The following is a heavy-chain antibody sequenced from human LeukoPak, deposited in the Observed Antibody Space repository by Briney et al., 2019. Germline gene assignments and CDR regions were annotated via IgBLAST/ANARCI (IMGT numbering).Heavy chain of an antibody. CDR2: IYDSGST. CDR1: GGSISSYY. CDR3: ARDNYYGSGSTDY. D-gene: IGHD3-10*01. J-gene: IGHJ4*02. V-gene: IGHV4-59*12. Sequence: SETLSLTCTVSGGSISSYYWSWIRQPPGKGLEWIGFIYDSGSTNYNPSLKSRVTISVDTSKNQFSLKLSSVTAADTAVYYCARDNYYGSGSTDYWGQGTLVTVSS.